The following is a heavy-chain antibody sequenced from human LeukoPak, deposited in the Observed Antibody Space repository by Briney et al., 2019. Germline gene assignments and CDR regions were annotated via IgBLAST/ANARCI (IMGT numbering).Heavy chain of an antibody. J-gene: IGHJ4*02. V-gene: IGHV3-33*06. CDR3: AKSGRNWAYLEY. CDR2: IWYDGTNK. Sequence: GSLRLSCAVSGFTLSNYGMHWVRQAPGRGLEWVAVIWYDGTNKYHADSVRGRFTISRDSSKNTLYLQMNSLRAEDTAVYYCAKSGRNWAYLEYWGQGTLVTVSS. CDR1: GFTLSNYG. D-gene: IGHD7-27*01.